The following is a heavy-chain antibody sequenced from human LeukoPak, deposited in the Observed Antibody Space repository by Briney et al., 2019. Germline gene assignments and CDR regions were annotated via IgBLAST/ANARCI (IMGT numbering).Heavy chain of an antibody. V-gene: IGHV1-8*01. J-gene: IGHJ4*02. CDR1: GYTFTSYD. CDR2: MNPSSGNT. CDR3: ARGPRYCTNGVCYNYFDY. Sequence: GASVKVSCKASGYTFTSYDINWVRQATGQGLEWMGWMNPSSGNTGYAQKFQGRVTMTRNTSISTAYMELSSLRSEDTAVYYCARGPRYCTNGVCYNYFDYWGQGTLVTVSS. D-gene: IGHD2-8*01.